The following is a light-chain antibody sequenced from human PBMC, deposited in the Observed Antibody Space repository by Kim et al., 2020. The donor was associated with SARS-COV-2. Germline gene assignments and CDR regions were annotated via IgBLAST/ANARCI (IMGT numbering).Light chain of an antibody. CDR3: QQYNNWPPIT. V-gene: IGKV3-15*01. CDR1: QSVSSN. CDR2: GAS. Sequence: EIVMTQSPATLSLSPGERATLSCRASQSVSSNLAWYQQKPGQGPRLLIYGASTRASGIPARFSGSGSGTEFTLTISRLQSEDFAVYYCQQYNNWPPITFGQGTRLEIK. J-gene: IGKJ5*01.